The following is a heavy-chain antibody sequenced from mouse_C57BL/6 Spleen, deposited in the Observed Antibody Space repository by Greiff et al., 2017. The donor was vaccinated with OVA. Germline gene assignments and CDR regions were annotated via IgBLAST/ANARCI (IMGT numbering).Heavy chain of an antibody. CDR2: IWSGGST. Sequence: VQLQQSGPGLVQPSQILSITCTVSGFSLTSYGVHWVRQSPGKGLEWLGVIWSGGSTDCNAAFISRLSISKDNSKSQVFFKMNSLQADDTAIYYCARKITTDGWYFDVWGTGTTVTVSS. CDR1: GFSLTSYG. V-gene: IGHV2-2*01. D-gene: IGHD1-1*01. CDR3: ARKITTDGWYFDV. J-gene: IGHJ1*03.